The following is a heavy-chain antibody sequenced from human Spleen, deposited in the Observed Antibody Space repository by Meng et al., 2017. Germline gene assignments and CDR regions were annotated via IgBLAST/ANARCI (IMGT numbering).Heavy chain of an antibody. Sequence: GGSLRLSCAASGFTFSKAWMSWIRQAPGKGLEWVGRIKSKTNGETRDYPAPVKGRFSISRDDSQNTLYLQMNSLKTEDTGVYYCATTARAAYYDSSGYSGMDFDYWGQGTLVTVSS. CDR1: GFTFSKAW. J-gene: IGHJ4*02. CDR3: ATTARAAYYDSSGYSGMDFDY. D-gene: IGHD3-22*01. V-gene: IGHV3-15*01. CDR2: IKSKTNGETR.